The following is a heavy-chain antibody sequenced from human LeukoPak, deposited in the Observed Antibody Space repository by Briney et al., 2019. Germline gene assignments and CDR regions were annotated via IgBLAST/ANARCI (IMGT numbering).Heavy chain of an antibody. CDR1: GGTFSSYA. CDR3: ARAPGYYDSSGYYDY. CDR2: IIPILGIA. Sequence: SVKVSCKASGGTFSSYAISWVRQAPGQGLEWMGRIIPILGIANYAQKFQGRVTITADKSTSTAYMELSSLRSEDTAVYYCARAPGYYDSSGYYDYWGQGTLVTVSS. D-gene: IGHD3-22*01. V-gene: IGHV1-69*04. J-gene: IGHJ4*02.